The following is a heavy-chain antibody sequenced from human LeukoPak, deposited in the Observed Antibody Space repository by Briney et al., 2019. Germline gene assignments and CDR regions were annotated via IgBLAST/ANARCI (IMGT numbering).Heavy chain of an antibody. V-gene: IGHV4-34*01. CDR2: INHSGST. J-gene: IGHJ4*02. Sequence: SETLSLTCAVYGGSFSGYYWSWIRQPPGKGLEWIGEINHSGSTNYNPPLKSRVTISVDTSKNQFSLKLSSVTAADTAVYYCARHKVDYGGNSVYFDYWGQGTLVTVSS. CDR3: ARHKVDYGGNSVYFDY. D-gene: IGHD4-23*01. CDR1: GGSFSGYY.